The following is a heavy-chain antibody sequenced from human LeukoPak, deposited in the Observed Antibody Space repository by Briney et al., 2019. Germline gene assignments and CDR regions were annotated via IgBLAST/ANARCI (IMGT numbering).Heavy chain of an antibody. J-gene: IGHJ4*02. CDR3: ARAMSIAARLQTIFDY. V-gene: IGHV4-61*02. D-gene: IGHD6-6*01. CDR2: IYTSGST. Sequence: SQTLSLTCTVSGGSIRSGAYYWTCIRQPAGKGLEWILRIYTSGSTKYNTSLKRRVHISLEPPKNHFSLKHSSVTAADTAVYYCARAMSIAARLQTIFDYWGQGTLVTVSS. CDR1: GGSIRSGAYY.